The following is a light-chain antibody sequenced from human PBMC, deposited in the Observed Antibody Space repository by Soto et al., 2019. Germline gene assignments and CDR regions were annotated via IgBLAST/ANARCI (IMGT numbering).Light chain of an antibody. CDR2: GNS. CDR1: SSNIGAGYD. CDR3: QSYDSSLSGLV. Sequence: QSVLTQPPSVSGAPGQRVTISCTGSSSNIGAGYDVHWYQQLPGTAPKLLIYGNSNRPSGVPDRFSGSKSGTSASLAITALQAEDEADYYRQSYDSSLSGLVFGGGTKLTVL. J-gene: IGLJ2*01. V-gene: IGLV1-40*01.